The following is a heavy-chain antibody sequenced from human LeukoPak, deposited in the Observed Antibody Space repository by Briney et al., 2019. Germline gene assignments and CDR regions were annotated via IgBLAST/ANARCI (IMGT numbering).Heavy chain of an antibody. CDR3: ARDNASGNFFDY. Sequence: GGSLRLSCAASGFTFSDPGMYWVRQAPGKGLEWMAVIWYDGSKEYYADSVKGRFSISRDNSQNTLFLQMNSLRAEDTAVYYCARDNASGNFFDYWGQGALVTVSS. J-gene: IGHJ4*02. V-gene: IGHV3-33*01. CDR1: GFTFSDPG. D-gene: IGHD6-19*01. CDR2: IWYDGSKE.